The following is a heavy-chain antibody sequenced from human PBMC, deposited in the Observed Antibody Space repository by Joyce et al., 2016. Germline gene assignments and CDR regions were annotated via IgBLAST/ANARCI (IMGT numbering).Heavy chain of an antibody. CDR1: GYSFTFYW. Sequence: EVQLVQSGAEVKKPGQSLKISCEVSGYSFTFYWIGWVRQMPGKGLEYMGRIYPGDSDTRYSPSFQGQVTISADKSISTAYLQWSSLKASDTAMYYCARKECSGATCPFDYWGQGTLVTVSS. D-gene: IGHD2-15*01. V-gene: IGHV5-51*01. CDR3: ARKECSGATCPFDY. CDR2: IYPGDSDT. J-gene: IGHJ4*02.